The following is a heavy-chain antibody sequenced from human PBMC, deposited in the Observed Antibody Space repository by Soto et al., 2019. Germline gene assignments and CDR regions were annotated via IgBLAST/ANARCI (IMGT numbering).Heavy chain of an antibody. CDR3: AADATAWQQMVPSDY. CDR1: GFTFTSSA. D-gene: IGHD2-8*01. CDR2: VAVGSGYT. J-gene: IGHJ4*02. V-gene: IGHV1-58*01. Sequence: SVKVSCKASGFTFTSSAFQWVRQARGQRLEWIGWVAVGSGYTNYAQRFQDRVTLTRDMSTATTYMELSRLTSEDTAIYYCAADATAWQQMVPSDYWGQGTLVTVSS.